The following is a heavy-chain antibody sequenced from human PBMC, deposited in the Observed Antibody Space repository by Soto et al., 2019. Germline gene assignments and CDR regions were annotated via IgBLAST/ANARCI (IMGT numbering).Heavy chain of an antibody. V-gene: IGHV3-23*01. D-gene: IGHD6-19*01. J-gene: IGHJ4*02. CDR3: AKRGAYNSGWVGDIDY. CDR1: GFTFSNYA. Sequence: GGSLRLSCAASGFTFSNYAMSWVRQAPGKGLEWVSSITNSGRSTYDADSVKGRFTISRDNSKNTLYLQMNSLRADDTAVYYCAKRGAYNSGWVGDIDYWGQGNLVTVSS. CDR2: ITNSGRST.